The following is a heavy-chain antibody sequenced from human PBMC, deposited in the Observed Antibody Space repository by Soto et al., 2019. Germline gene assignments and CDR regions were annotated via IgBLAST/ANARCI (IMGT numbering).Heavy chain of an antibody. CDR2: VYYSGTT. CDR1: GGSVSNKTYY. CDR3: ARTTAVPNTLRSRYFFDY. V-gene: IGHV4-61*01. J-gene: IGHJ4*02. Sequence: QVQLQESGPGLLKPSETLSLTCSVSGGSVSNKTYYWSWIRQPPGKRLEWIGYVYYSGTTNYNRSINSRVTIAVDLAKIQFSRRMSTVTTADTALYYCARTTAVPNTLRSRYFFDYWGQGTLVTVSS. D-gene: IGHD4-17*01.